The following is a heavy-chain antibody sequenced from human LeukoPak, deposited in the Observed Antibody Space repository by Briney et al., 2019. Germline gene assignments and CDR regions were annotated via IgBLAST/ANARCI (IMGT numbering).Heavy chain of an antibody. J-gene: IGHJ4*02. CDR1: GFTFSSYW. Sequence: GGSLRLSCAASGFTFSSYWMHWVRQAPGKGLEWVSVLYSGGATYYADSVKGRFTISRDNSKNIVFLQMNDLRTEDTAFYYCTRDSANYHFAYWGQGALVTVSS. CDR2: LYSGGAT. V-gene: IGHV3-66*01. D-gene: IGHD4/OR15-4a*01. CDR3: TRDSANYHFAY.